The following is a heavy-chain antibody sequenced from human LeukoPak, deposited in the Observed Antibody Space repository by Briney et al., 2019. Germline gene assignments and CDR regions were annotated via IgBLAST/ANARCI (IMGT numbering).Heavy chain of an antibody. D-gene: IGHD3-10*01. CDR3: ARDGEYGTGSYYRGCFDY. Sequence: ASVKVSCKASGYTFTDYYLHWVRQAPGQGLEWMGWIKPNSGGTNYAHKFQGRVTMTRDTSLNTAYMELGSLGSDDTAVYYCARDGEYGTGSYYRGCFDYWGQGILVTVSS. V-gene: IGHV1-2*02. J-gene: IGHJ4*02. CDR1: GYTFTDYY. CDR2: IKPNSGGT.